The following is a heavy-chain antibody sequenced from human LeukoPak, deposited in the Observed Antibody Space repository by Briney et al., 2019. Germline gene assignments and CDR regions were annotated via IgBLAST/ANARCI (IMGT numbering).Heavy chain of an antibody. CDR1: GGSISSSSYY. CDR3: ARDMGGAGTFDI. D-gene: IGHD3-16*01. CDR2: IYYSGST. V-gene: IGHV4-39*07. J-gene: IGHJ3*02. Sequence: PSETLSLTCTVSGGSISSSSYYWGWIRQPPGKGLEWIGSIYYSGSTYYNPSLKSRVTISVDTSKNQFSLKLSSVTAADTAVYYCARDMGGAGTFDIWGQGTMVTVSS.